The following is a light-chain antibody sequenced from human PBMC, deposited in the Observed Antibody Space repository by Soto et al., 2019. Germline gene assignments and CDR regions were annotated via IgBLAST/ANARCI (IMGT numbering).Light chain of an antibody. CDR2: MIS. J-gene: IGKJ1*01. V-gene: IGKV2-24*01. CDR3: LQVTHFPWA. CDR1: QSLVHSDGNTY. Sequence: DIVMTQTPLSSPVTLGQPASISCTSSQSLVHSDGNTYLSWLHQRPGQPPRLLIHMISRRLAGVPDRFSGSVAGTKFTLKISRVEPEDVGIYYCLQVTHFPWAFGQGTKVEAK.